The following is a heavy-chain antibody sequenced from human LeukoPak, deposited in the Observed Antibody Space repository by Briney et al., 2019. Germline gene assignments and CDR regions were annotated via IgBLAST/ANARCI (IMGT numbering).Heavy chain of an antibody. J-gene: IGHJ4*02. V-gene: IGHV3-23*01. Sequence: GGSLRLSCAASGFTFSSYAMSWVRQAPGKGLELGSVISGSVGSTYYADSVKGRSTISRDNSKNTLYLQMNSLRAEDTAVYYCAKDGYCANGVCTSQIDYWGQGTLVTVSS. D-gene: IGHD2-8*01. CDR3: AKDGYCANGVCTSQIDY. CDR2: ISGSVGST. CDR1: GFTFSSYA.